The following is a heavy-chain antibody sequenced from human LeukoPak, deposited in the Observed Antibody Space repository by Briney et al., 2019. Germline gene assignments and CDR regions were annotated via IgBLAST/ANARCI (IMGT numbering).Heavy chain of an antibody. D-gene: IGHD4-17*01. CDR3: ASGARKDYVVD. J-gene: IGHJ4*02. CDR2: IIPIFGTA. CDR1: GGTFSSYA. Sequence: SVKVSCKASGGTFSSYAISWVRQAPGQGLEWMGRIIPIFGTANYAQKFQGRVTITTDESTSTAYMELSSLRSEDTAVYYCASGARKDYVVDWGQGTLVTVSS. V-gene: IGHV1-69*05.